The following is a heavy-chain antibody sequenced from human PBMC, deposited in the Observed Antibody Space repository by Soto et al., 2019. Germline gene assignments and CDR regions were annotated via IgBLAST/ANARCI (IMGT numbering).Heavy chain of an antibody. CDR1: GGSISSYY. J-gene: IGHJ6*02. CDR3: ARDTAVPRTWNYFPVYYYYGMDV. V-gene: IGHV4-59*01. Sequence: SETLSLTCTVSGGSISSYYWSWIRQPPGKGLEWIGYIYYSGSTNYNPSLKSRVTISVDTSKNQFSLKLSSVTAADTAVYYCARDTAVPRTWNYFPVYYYYGMDVWGQGTTVTVSS. CDR2: IYYSGST. D-gene: IGHD1-7*01.